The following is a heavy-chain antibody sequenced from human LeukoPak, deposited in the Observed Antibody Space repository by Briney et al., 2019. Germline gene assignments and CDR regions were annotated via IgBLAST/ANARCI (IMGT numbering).Heavy chain of an antibody. CDR3: IRVPY. V-gene: IGHV3-74*01. CDR2: ISSEGSNT. Sequence: PGGSLRLSCAVSGFTFNKYYMHWVRQAPGKGLVWVSRISSEGSNTNYADSVKGRFTISRDNAKNTLYLQMNSLRAEDTAVYYCIRVPYWGQGALVTVSS. CDR1: GFTFNKYY. J-gene: IGHJ4*02.